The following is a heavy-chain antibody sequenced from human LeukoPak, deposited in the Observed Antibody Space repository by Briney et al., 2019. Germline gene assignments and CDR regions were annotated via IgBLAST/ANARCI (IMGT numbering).Heavy chain of an antibody. V-gene: IGHV4-34*01. CDR2: INHSGST. CDR1: GGSFSGYY. CDR3: ASNVDTAMVTDY. D-gene: IGHD5-18*01. Sequence: PSETLSLTCAVYGGSFSGYYWSWIRQPPGKGLEWIGEINHSGSTNYNPSLKGRVTISVDTSKNQFSLKLSSVTAADTAVYYCASNVDTAMVTDYWGQGTLVTVSS. J-gene: IGHJ4*02.